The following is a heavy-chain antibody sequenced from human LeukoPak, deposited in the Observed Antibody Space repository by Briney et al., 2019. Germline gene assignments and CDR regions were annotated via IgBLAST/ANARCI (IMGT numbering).Heavy chain of an antibody. Sequence: ASVKVSCKASGYTFTGYYMHWVRQAPGQGLEWMGWIKPNSGGTNYAQKFQGRVTMTRDTSISTAYMELSRLRFDDTAVYYCARDQGSGSYYPFDYPFDYWGQGTLVTVSS. CDR2: IKPNSGGT. CDR1: GYTFTGYY. CDR3: ARDQGSGSYYPFDYPFDY. J-gene: IGHJ4*02. D-gene: IGHD3-10*01. V-gene: IGHV1-2*02.